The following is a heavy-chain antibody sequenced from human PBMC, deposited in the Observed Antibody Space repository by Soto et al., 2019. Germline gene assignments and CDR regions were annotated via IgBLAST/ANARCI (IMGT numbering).Heavy chain of an antibody. CDR2: INHSGST. CDR3: ARLKAARPFHYYYYMDV. CDR1: GGSFSGYY. V-gene: IGHV4-34*01. D-gene: IGHD6-6*01. J-gene: IGHJ6*03. Sequence: SETLSLTCAVYGGSFSGYYWSWIRQPPGKGLEWIGEINHSGSTNYNPSLKSRVTISVDTSKNQFSLKLSSVTAADTAVYYCARLKAARPFHYYYYMDVWGKGTTVTVSS.